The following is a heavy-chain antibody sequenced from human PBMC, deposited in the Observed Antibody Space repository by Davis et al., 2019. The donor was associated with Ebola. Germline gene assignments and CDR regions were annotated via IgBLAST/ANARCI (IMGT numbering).Heavy chain of an antibody. V-gene: IGHV3-15*07. CDR1: GFTFSNAW. CDR2: IKSKTDGGTT. D-gene: IGHD7-27*01. CDR3: TTGTGDYFDY. J-gene: IGHJ4*02. Sequence: GESLKISSAASGFTFSNAWMNWVRQAPGKGLEWVGRIKSKTDGGTTDYAAPVKGRFTISRDDSKNTLYLQMNSLKTEDTAVYYCTTGTGDYFDYWGQGTLVTVSS.